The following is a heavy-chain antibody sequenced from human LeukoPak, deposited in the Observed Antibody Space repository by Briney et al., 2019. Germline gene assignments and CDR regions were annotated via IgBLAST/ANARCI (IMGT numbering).Heavy chain of an antibody. Sequence: ASVKVSCKASGYSFTSYYMHWVRQAPGQGLEWMGWINPNSGGTNYAQKFQGRVTMTRDTSISTAYMELSRLRSDDTAVYYCAREAILTGKLDYWGQGTLVTVSS. J-gene: IGHJ4*02. CDR2: INPNSGGT. V-gene: IGHV1-2*02. CDR1: GYSFTSYY. D-gene: IGHD3-9*01. CDR3: AREAILTGKLDY.